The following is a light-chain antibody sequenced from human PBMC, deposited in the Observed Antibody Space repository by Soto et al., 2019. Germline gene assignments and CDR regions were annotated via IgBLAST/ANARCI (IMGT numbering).Light chain of an antibody. J-gene: IGKJ2*01. V-gene: IGKV3D-20*02. CDR3: RQRSNWPPT. Sequence: EVVMTQSPATLSVSPGERATLSCRASQSVSSSYLAWYQQKPGQAPRLLIYGASSRATGIPDRFSGSGSGTDFTLTISRLEPEDFAVYYCRQRSNWPPTFGQGTKGDIK. CDR2: GAS. CDR1: QSVSSSY.